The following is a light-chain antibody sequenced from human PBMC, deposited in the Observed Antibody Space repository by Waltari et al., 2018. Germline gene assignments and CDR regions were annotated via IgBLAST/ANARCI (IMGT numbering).Light chain of an antibody. CDR1: SSNIGAGYD. V-gene: IGLV1-40*01. CDR3: QSYDSSLSGPYVV. J-gene: IGLJ2*01. Sequence: QSVLTQPPSVSGAPGQRVTISCPGRSSNIGAGYDVHWYQQLPGTAPKLLIYGNSNRPSGVPDRFSGSKSGTSASLAITGLQAEDEADYYCQSYDSSLSGPYVVFGGGTKLTVL. CDR2: GNS.